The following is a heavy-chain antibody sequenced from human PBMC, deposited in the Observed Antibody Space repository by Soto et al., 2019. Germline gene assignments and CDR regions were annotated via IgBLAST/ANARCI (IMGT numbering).Heavy chain of an antibody. Sequence: QVQLVQSGAEVKKPGASVKVSCKASGYTFTSHSISWVRRAPGEGLEWVGWISAYNGYTNYAENFQGRVTMTTDASTSTAYQELRSLRSDDTAVYYWARVGYYYGSGSYLFDPWGQGTLVTVAS. V-gene: IGHV1-18*04. CDR2: ISAYNGYT. D-gene: IGHD3-10*01. CDR3: ARVGYYYGSGSYLFDP. J-gene: IGHJ5*02. CDR1: GYTFTSHS.